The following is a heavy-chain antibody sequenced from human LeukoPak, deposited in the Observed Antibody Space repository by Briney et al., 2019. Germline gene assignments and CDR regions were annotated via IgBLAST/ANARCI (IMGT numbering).Heavy chain of an antibody. CDR1: GGTFSSYA. V-gene: IGHV1-69*01. J-gene: IGHJ3*02. D-gene: IGHD3-22*01. Sequence: ASVKVSCKASGGTFSSYAISWVRQAPGQGLEWMGGIIPIFGTANYAQKFQGRVTITADESTSTAYMELSSLRSEDTAVYYCARDRGYYDSSGYDAFDIWGQGTMVTVSS. CDR3: ARDRGYYDSSGYDAFDI. CDR2: IIPIFGTA.